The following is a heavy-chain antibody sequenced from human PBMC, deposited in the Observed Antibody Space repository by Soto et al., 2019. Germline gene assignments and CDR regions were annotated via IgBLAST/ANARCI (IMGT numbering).Heavy chain of an antibody. Sequence: LSLTCAVYGGSFSGYYWSWIRQPPGKGLEWIGEINHSGSTNYNPSLKSRVTISVDTSKNQFSLKLSSVTAADTAVYYCAREREGWFDPWGPGTLVTVSS. CDR1: GGSFSGYY. CDR3: AREREGWFDP. J-gene: IGHJ5*02. D-gene: IGHD1-26*01. V-gene: IGHV4-34*01. CDR2: INHSGST.